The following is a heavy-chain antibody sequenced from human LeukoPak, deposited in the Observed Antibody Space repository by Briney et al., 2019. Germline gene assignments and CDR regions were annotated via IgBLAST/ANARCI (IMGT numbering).Heavy chain of an antibody. Sequence: GGSLRLSCAGSGFTFSNYWMHWVRQAPGKGLVWVSRINSDGINTSYADSVKGRFTISRDNAKNTLNLQMNSLRAEDTAVYYCARDLGQYYDTSDNWFDPWGQGTLVTVSS. V-gene: IGHV3-74*01. J-gene: IGHJ5*02. D-gene: IGHD3-22*01. CDR2: INSDGINT. CDR3: ARDLGQYYDTSDNWFDP. CDR1: GFTFSNYW.